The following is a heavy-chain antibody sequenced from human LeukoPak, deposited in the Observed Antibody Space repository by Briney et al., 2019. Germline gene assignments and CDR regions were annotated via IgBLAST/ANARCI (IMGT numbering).Heavy chain of an antibody. J-gene: IGHJ4*02. CDR3: ARLASRPY. CDR2: IYADGGT. V-gene: IGHV3-53*01. D-gene: IGHD6-6*01. Sequence: GGSLRLSCAVSGFTVSTNFMSWVRQAPGRGLEWVSIIYADGGTSYADSVKGRFTLSRDNSKSTVYLQMSSLRAEDTAVYYCARLASRPYWGQGSLVTVSS. CDR1: GFTVSTNF.